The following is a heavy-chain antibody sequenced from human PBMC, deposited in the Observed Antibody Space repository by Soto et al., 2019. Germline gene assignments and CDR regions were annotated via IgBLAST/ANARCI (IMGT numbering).Heavy chain of an antibody. D-gene: IGHD5-12*01. Sequence: ASVKVSCKASGYTFTSYDINWVRQATGQGLEWMGWMNPNSGNTGYAQKFQGRVTMTRNTSISTAYMELSSLRSEDTAVYYCARGQLSIVATPGTSLQDYYYMDVWGKGTTVTVSS. CDR1: GYTFTSYD. CDR3: ARGQLSIVATPGTSLQDYYYMDV. V-gene: IGHV1-8*01. CDR2: MNPNSGNT. J-gene: IGHJ6*03.